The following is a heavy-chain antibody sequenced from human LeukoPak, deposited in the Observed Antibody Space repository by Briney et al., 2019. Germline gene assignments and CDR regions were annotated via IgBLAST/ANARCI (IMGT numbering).Heavy chain of an antibody. CDR1: GYTFTSYG. D-gene: IGHD6-13*01. Sequence: ASVKVSCKASGYTFTSYGISWVRQAPGQGLEWMGWISGYNGNTNYGQKLQGRVTMTTGTPTSMAYMELRSLRSDDTAVYYCARDRGIAATDYWGQGTLVTVSS. CDR2: ISGYNGNT. J-gene: IGHJ4*02. V-gene: IGHV1-18*01. CDR3: ARDRGIAATDY.